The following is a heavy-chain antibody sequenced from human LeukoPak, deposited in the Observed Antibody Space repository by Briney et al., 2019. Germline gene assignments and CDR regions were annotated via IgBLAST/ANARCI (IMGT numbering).Heavy chain of an antibody. J-gene: IGHJ5*02. CDR1: GFTFSSYA. D-gene: IGHD3-3*01. V-gene: IGHV3-23*01. CDR3: AKFGLGIFGVVPFDP. CDR2: ISGSGGST. Sequence: GGSLRLSCAASGFTFSSYAMSWVRQAPGKGLEWVSAISGSGGSTYYADSVEGRFTISRDNSKNTLYLQMNSLRAEDTAVYYCAKFGLGIFGVVPFDPWGQGTLVTVSS.